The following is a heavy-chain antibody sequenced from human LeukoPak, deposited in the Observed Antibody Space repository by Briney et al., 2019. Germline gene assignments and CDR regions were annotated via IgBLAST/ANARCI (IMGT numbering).Heavy chain of an antibody. CDR1: GGSIRSSYYY. J-gene: IGHJ4*02. D-gene: IGHD3-22*01. V-gene: IGHV4-39*01. CDR3: ARVRLGDNSGYSLDY. CDR2: IYDSGST. Sequence: SETLSLTCTVSGGSIRSSYYYWGWIRQPPGKGLEWIGSIYDSGSTYYNPSLKSRVTISVDTSKNQFSLKLNSVTAADTAVYYCARVRLGDNSGYSLDYWGQGTLVTVSS.